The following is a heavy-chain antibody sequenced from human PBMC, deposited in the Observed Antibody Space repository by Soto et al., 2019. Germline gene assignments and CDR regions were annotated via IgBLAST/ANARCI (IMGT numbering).Heavy chain of an antibody. CDR3: AKDLITIFGVVPYYFDY. CDR1: GLTFSSYS. V-gene: IGHV3-23*01. J-gene: IGHJ4*02. Sequence: GVSLRLSCAASGLTFSSYSMSWVLQAPGEGLEWVSAISGSGGSTYYADSVKGRFTISRDNSKNTLYLQMNSLRAEDTAVYYCAKDLITIFGVVPYYFDYWGQGTLVTVSS. D-gene: IGHD3-3*01. CDR2: ISGSGGST.